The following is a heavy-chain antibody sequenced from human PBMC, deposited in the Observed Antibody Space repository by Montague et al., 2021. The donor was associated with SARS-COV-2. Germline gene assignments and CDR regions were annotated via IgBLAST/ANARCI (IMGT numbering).Heavy chain of an antibody. CDR3: ARSHDYRGNDYFDS. CDR1: GGSLSGFY. CDR2: ITHGGST. Sequence: SETLSLTCAVYGGSLSGFYWTWIRQAPGKGLEWVGEITHGGSTSYSPALKSRLTISLDTSKNQFSLKLDSVTVADTATYYCARSHDYRGNDYFDSWGQGALVIVSS. D-gene: IGHD4-23*01. V-gene: IGHV4-34*01. J-gene: IGHJ4*02.